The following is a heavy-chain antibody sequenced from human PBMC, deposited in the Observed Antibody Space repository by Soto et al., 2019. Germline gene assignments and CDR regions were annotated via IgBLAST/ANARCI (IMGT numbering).Heavy chain of an antibody. Sequence: QITLNESGPTQVNPRQTLTLTCTVSGFSLTTSGVGVGWIRQSPGKAPEWLALIYWDDDKRDSPSLKSRLTITKDTSKNQVVLTMADLDPADTATYYCAHRVLRTVFGLVTTTAIYFDFWGQGTPVAVSS. CDR1: GFSLTTSGVG. V-gene: IGHV2-5*02. J-gene: IGHJ4*02. D-gene: IGHD3-3*01. CDR3: AHRVLRTVFGLVTTTAIYFDF. CDR2: IYWDDDK.